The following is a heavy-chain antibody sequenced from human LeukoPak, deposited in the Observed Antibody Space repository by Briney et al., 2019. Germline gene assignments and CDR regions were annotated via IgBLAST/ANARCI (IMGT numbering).Heavy chain of an antibody. J-gene: IGHJ3*02. CDR1: GGSFSTYY. V-gene: IGHV4-59*01. CDR2: FYYSGST. D-gene: IGHD6-19*01. CDR3: ARPRSNGWYGAFDS. Sequence: PSETLSLTCTVSGGSFSTYYWSWLRQPPGKGLEWVGYFYYSGSTNYNPSLKSRVTISVDTSKNQCSLKLSSVTAADTAVYYCARPRSNGWYGAFDSRGQGTMVTVSS.